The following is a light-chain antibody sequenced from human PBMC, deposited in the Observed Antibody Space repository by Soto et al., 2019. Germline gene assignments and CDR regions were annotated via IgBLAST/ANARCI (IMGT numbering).Light chain of an antibody. J-gene: IGLJ2*01. CDR1: SSNIGAGYD. Sequence: QSVLTQPPSVSGAPGQRVTISCTGRSSNIGAGYDVHWYQQLPGPAPKLLIHGNTNRPSGVPDRFSGSKSGTSASLAITGLQAEDEADYYCQSYDSSLSGSVVFGGGTQLTVL. V-gene: IGLV1-40*01. CDR3: QSYDSSLSGSVV. CDR2: GNT.